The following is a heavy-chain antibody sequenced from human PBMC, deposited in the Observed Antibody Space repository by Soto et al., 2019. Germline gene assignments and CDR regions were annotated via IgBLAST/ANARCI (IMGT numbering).Heavy chain of an antibody. Sequence: QVQLVQSGAEVKKPGSSVKVSCKAFGGTFSSYAISWVRQAPGQGLEWMGGIIPLFGTTNYAPKFQGRVANNAEERGEAALKDPSSLKTEDTAGYYWATNNRARYPFDYWGQGTPGTVSS. CDR1: GGTFSSYA. CDR2: IIPLFGTT. CDR3: ATNNRARYPFDY. D-gene: IGHD1-20*01. V-gene: IGHV1-69*01. J-gene: IGHJ4*02.